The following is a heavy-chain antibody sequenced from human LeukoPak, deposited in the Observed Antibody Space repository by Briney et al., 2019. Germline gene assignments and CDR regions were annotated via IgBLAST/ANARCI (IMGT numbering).Heavy chain of an antibody. Sequence: GGSLRLSCAASGFTFNNYAMSWVRQAPGKGLDWVSAISGSGGSTCYADSVKGRFTISRDNSKNTLYLQMNSLRAEDTAIYYCAKDATVTTTGNAFDIWGQGTMVTVSS. CDR2: ISGSGGST. D-gene: IGHD4-17*01. CDR3: AKDATVTTTGNAFDI. J-gene: IGHJ3*02. CDR1: GFTFNNYA. V-gene: IGHV3-23*01.